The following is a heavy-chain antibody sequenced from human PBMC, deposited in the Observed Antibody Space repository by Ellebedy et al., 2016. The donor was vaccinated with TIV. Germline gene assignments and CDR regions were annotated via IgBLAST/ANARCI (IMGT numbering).Heavy chain of an antibody. J-gene: IGHJ4*02. CDR1: GFTFSKYA. CDR2: ISGSGDYT. Sequence: GESLKISCAASGFTFSKYAMSWVRQAPGKGLEWVSAISGSGDYTYYADSVKGRFTISRDNAKNTLYLQMNSLRVEDTAVYFCARRKREGDYDYFGFDHWGQGTLVTVSS. CDR3: ARRKREGDYDYFGFDH. V-gene: IGHV3-23*01. D-gene: IGHD5-12*01.